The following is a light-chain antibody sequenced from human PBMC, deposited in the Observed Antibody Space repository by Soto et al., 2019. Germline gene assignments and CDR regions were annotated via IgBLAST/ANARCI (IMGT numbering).Light chain of an antibody. V-gene: IGLV2-23*01. Sequence: QSVLTQPASVSGSPGQSITISCTGTSSDVGSYNLVSWYQQHPGKAPKLMIFEGSKRPSGVSNRFSGSKSGNTASLTISGLQAEYEADYYCCSYAGNSNYVFGTGTKVTVL. CDR1: SSDVGSYNL. J-gene: IGLJ1*01. CDR2: EGS. CDR3: CSYAGNSNYV.